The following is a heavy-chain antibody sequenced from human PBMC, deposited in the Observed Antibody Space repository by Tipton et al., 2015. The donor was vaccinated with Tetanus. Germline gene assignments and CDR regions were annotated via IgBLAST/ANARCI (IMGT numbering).Heavy chain of an antibody. V-gene: IGHV6-1*01. CDR3: AMSGLVVYAIFLDAFDI. J-gene: IGHJ3*02. Sequence: GLVKPSQTLSLTCAISGDSVSSNSAAWNWIRQSPSRGLEWLGRTYYRCKWYNDYAVSVKSRITINPDTSKNQFSLQLNSVTPEDTAVYYCAMSGLVVYAIFLDAFDIWGQGTMLTVSS. CDR2: TYYRCKWYN. CDR1: GDSVSSNSAA. D-gene: IGHD2-8*02.